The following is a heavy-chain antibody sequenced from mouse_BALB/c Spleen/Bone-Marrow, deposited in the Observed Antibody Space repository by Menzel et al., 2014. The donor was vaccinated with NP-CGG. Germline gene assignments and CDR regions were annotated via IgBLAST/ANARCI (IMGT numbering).Heavy chain of an antibody. CDR1: GYTFTGYT. Sequence: VQLQQSASELARPGASVRLSCRASGYTFTGYTIQWVKQRPGQGLEWIGYIVPRSGYTDYNQKFKDKTTLTADKSSSTAYMQLSRLTSEDSAVYYFAREDITTAYFDYWGQGTTLTVSS. CDR3: AREDITTAYFDY. CDR2: IVPRSGYT. V-gene: IGHV1-4*02. J-gene: IGHJ2*01. D-gene: IGHD1-2*01.